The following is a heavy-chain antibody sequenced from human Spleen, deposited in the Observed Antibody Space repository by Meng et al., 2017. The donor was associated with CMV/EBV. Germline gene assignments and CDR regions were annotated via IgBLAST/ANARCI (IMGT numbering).Heavy chain of an antibody. V-gene: IGHV2-5*02. CDR1: FALSHGGVG. J-gene: IGHJ4*02. CDR3: AHRSSRLAPFDY. D-gene: IGHD6-19*01. CDR2: IYWDDDK. Sequence: LRDSGPLSGTPPRPFTLHRRFVWFALSHGGVGVGSIRQPPGKALEWIALIYWDDDKRYSPSLKTRLTITKDTSKNQVVLTMTNMDPVDTATYYCAHRSSRLAPFDYWGQGTLVTVSS.